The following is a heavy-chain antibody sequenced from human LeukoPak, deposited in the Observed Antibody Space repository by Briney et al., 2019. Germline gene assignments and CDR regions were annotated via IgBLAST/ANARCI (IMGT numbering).Heavy chain of an antibody. Sequence: AGGSLRLSCAASGFTFSNAWMSWVRQAPGKGLEWVGRIKSKIDGGTTDYAAPVKGRFTISRDDSKNTFYLQMNSLKTEDTAVYYCAGSGYSFDYWGQGTLVTVSS. D-gene: IGHD3-22*01. CDR3: AGSGYSFDY. V-gene: IGHV3-15*01. J-gene: IGHJ4*02. CDR2: IKSKIDGGTT. CDR1: GFTFSNAW.